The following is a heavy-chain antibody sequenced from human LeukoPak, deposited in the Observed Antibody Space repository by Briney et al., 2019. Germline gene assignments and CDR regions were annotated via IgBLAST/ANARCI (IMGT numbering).Heavy chain of an antibody. D-gene: IGHD6-13*01. Sequence: SETLSLTCTVSGGSISSYYRSWIRQPPGKGLEWIGYIYYSGSTNYNPSLKSRVTISVDTSKNQFSLKLSSVTAADTAVYYCTRLWSSSWYSDYWGQGTLVTVSS. V-gene: IGHV4-59*08. J-gene: IGHJ4*02. CDR3: TRLWSSSWYSDY. CDR2: IYYSGST. CDR1: GGSISSYY.